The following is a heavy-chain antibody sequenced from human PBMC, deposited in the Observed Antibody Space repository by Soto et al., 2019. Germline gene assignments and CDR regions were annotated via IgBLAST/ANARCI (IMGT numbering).Heavy chain of an antibody. D-gene: IGHD4-17*01. V-gene: IGHV4-59*01. CDR2: IYYSGST. J-gene: IGHJ6*02. CDR1: GGSISSYY. CDR3: ARGSLMFPTVTTDYYYGMDV. Sequence: QVQLQESGPGLVKPSETLSLTCTVSGGSISSYYWSWIRQPPGKGLEWIGYIYYSGSTNYNPSLKGRVTISVNTSKNQFSLKLSSVTAADTAVYYCARGSLMFPTVTTDYYYGMDVWGQGTTVTVAS.